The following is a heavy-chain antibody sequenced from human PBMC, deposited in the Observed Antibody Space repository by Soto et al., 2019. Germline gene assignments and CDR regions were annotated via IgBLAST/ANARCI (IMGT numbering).Heavy chain of an antibody. CDR2: INHSGST. CDR1: GGSFSGYY. J-gene: IGHJ6*02. V-gene: IGHV4-34*01. CDR3: FYDFWSGTADGMDV. Sequence: SETLSLTFAVYGGSFSGYYWNWIRQPPGKGLEWIGEINHSGSTNYNPSLKSRVTISVDTSKNQFSLRLSSVTAADTAVYYCFYDFWSGTADGMDVWGQGTTVTVSS. D-gene: IGHD3-3*01.